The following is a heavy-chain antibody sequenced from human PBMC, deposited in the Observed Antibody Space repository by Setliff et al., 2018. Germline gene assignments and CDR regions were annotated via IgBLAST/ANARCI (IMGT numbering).Heavy chain of an antibody. D-gene: IGHD1-26*01. Sequence: ASVTVSCKASGNRFTDYNLHWVRQAPGQGLEWMGWINPNSGDTHSAQKFQGRVTMTRDTSINTAYMELSSLTSDDTAFYYCVRSGKFGMRFWFDQWGQGTLVTV. V-gene: IGHV1-2*02. J-gene: IGHJ5*02. CDR1: GNRFTDYN. CDR2: INPNSGDT. CDR3: VRSGKFGMRFWFDQ.